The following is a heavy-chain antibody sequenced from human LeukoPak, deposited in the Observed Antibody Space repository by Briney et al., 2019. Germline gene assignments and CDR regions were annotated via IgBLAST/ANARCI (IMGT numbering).Heavy chain of an antibody. D-gene: IGHD4-11*01. CDR2: IKQDGSEK. J-gene: IGHJ6*02. CDR1: GFTFSSYW. CDR3: AKDGGRLTTYGMDV. Sequence: GGSLRLSCAASGFTFSSYWMSWVRQAPGKGLEWVANIKQDGSEKYYVDSVKGRFTISRDNSKNTLYLQMNSLRAEDTAVYYCAKDGGRLTTYGMDVWGQGTTVTVSS. V-gene: IGHV3-7*01.